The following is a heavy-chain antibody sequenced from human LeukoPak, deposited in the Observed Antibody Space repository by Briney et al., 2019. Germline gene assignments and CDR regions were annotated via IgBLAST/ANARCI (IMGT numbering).Heavy chain of an antibody. Sequence: SETLSLTCAVYGGSFSGYYWSWIRQPPGKGLEWIGEINHSGSTNYNPSLKSRVTISVDTSKNQFSLELSSVTAADTAVYYCARRRVLWFGGANWFDPWGQGTLVTVSS. CDR1: GGSFSGYY. V-gene: IGHV4-34*01. D-gene: IGHD3-10*01. J-gene: IGHJ5*02. CDR2: INHSGST. CDR3: ARRRVLWFGGANWFDP.